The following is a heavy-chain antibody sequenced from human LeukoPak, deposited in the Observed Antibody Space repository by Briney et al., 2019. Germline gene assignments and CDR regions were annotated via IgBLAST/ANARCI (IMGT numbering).Heavy chain of an antibody. J-gene: IGHJ4*02. Sequence: ASVKVSCKTSGGTFSSYSISWVRQAPGQGLEWMGRIIPIFDIPNYAQKFQGRVTITADKSTSTAYMELSSLRSEDTAVYYCAKDTPNGEDWGQGTLVTVSS. CDR1: GGTFSSYS. CDR3: AKDTPNGED. CDR2: IIPIFDIP. V-gene: IGHV1-69*04. D-gene: IGHD7-27*01.